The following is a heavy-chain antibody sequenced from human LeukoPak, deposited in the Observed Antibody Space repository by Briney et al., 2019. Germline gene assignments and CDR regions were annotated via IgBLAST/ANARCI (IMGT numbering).Heavy chain of an antibody. CDR1: GGSISTYY. V-gene: IGHV4-59*12. CDR2: IHYSGST. CDR3: ARESGPYCPFGH. J-gene: IGHJ5*02. Sequence: SETLSLTCTASGGSISTYYWSWIRQPPGKGLEWIGYIHYSGSTNYNPSLKSRVTISVDTSKNLFSLRLTSVTAADTAVYYCARESGPYCPFGHWGQGTLVAVTS. D-gene: IGHD1-26*01.